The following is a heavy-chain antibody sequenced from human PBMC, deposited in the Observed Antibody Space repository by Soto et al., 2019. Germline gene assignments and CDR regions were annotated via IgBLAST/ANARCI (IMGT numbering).Heavy chain of an antibody. J-gene: IGHJ4*02. CDR3: AKPGGATYNFRY. CDR1: GFTFNTNS. V-gene: IGHV3-23*01. D-gene: IGHD2-8*02. CDR2: ISSSGGST. Sequence: DVQLLESGGSLVQPGGSLRLSCAASGFTFNTNSMSWVRQAPGKGLEWVSAISSSGGSTYYADSVKGRFIISRDNSQNPLYLQMNSLRAEDTAVYYCAKPGGATYNFRYWGQGTLVTVSS.